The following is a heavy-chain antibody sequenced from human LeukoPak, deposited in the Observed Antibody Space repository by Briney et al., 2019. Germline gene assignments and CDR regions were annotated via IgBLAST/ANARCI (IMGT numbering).Heavy chain of an antibody. CDR3: AAEENSSGWYQVDY. V-gene: IGHV4-59*01. Sequence: SETLSLTCTVSGGSISSYYWSWIRQLPGKGLEWIGYIYYSGSTNYNPSLKSRVTISVDTSKNQFSLKLSSVTAADTAVYYCAAEENSSGWYQVDYWGQGTLVTVSS. CDR1: GGSISSYY. J-gene: IGHJ4*02. CDR2: IYYSGST. D-gene: IGHD6-13*01.